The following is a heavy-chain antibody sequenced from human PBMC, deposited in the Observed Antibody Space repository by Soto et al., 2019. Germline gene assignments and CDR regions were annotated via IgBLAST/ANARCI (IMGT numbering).Heavy chain of an antibody. Sequence: PSQTLSLTCAISGDSVSSSSVTWNWIRQSPSRGLEWLGRTYYRSKWYNDYALSVKSRITINPDTSKNQFSLQLNSVTPEDTAVYYCARLNLHWFDPWGQGTLVTVSS. CDR2: TYYRSKWYN. CDR3: ARLNLHWFDP. J-gene: IGHJ5*02. CDR1: GDSVSSSSVT. V-gene: IGHV6-1*01.